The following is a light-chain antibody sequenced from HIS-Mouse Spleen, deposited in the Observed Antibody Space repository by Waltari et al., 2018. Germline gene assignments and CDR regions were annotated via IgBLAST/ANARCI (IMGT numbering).Light chain of an antibody. J-gene: IGLJ3*02. V-gene: IGLV2-23*01. CDR2: EDS. Sequence: QSALTQPASVSGSPGQSITISCTGTSSDVGSYNLVSWYQQHPGKAPKLMIYEDSKRPSGVSNRFSGSKSGNTASLTISGLQAEDEADYYCCSYAVSSTWVFGGGTKLTVL. CDR1: SSDVGSYNL. CDR3: CSYAVSSTWV.